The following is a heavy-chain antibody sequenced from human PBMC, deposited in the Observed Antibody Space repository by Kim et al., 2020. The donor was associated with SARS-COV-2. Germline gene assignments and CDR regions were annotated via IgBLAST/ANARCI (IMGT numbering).Heavy chain of an antibody. D-gene: IGHD5-18*01. Sequence: ASVKVSCKASGYTFTSYYMHWVRQAPGQGLEWMGIINPSGGSTSYAQKFQGRVTMTRDTSTSTVYMELSSLRSEDTAVYYCARELGGYSYSRGYYCYGMDVWGQGTTVTVSS. CDR1: GYTFTSYY. CDR3: ARELGGYSYSRGYYCYGMDV. CDR2: INPSGGST. J-gene: IGHJ6*02. V-gene: IGHV1-46*01.